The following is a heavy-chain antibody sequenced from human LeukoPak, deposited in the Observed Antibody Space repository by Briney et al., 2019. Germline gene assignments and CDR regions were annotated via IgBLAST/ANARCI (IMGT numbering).Heavy chain of an antibody. CDR1: GDSISSYY. D-gene: IGHD6-25*01. Sequence: PSETLSLTCTVSGDSISSYYWSWIRQPPGKGLEWIGFISCSGSTNYNPSLKSRVTMSVDTSKNQFSVRLTSVTAADTAVYYCARGSSAWPARFDYWGQGTLVTVSS. V-gene: IGHV4-59*01. CDR3: ARGSSAWPARFDY. J-gene: IGHJ4*02. CDR2: ISCSGST.